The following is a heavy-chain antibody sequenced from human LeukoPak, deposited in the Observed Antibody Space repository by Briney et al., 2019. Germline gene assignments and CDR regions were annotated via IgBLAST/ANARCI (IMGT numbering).Heavy chain of an antibody. D-gene: IGHD4-17*01. CDR1: GFSFTSYS. V-gene: IGHV3-21*04. Sequence: GAPRLSCAASGFSFTSYSMNWVRQAPGKGLEWVSSISGSSKHRYYADSVKGRFTISRENAKSSVYLQTNSQRAEDPAVYYCVRDMSTVTTCYLQHWRQGTMVSVSS. CDR2: ISGSSKHR. CDR3: VRDMSTVTTCYLQH. J-gene: IGHJ1*01.